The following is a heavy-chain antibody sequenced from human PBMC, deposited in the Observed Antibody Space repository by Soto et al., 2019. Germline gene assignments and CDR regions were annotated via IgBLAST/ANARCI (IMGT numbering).Heavy chain of an antibody. V-gene: IGHV3-15*01. CDR3: ITGRGRCSGGSGYIHSYYYYGMAV. D-gene: IGHD2-15*01. J-gene: IGHJ6*02. CDR2: IKSKTDGGTT. Sequence: EVQLVESGGGLVKPGGSLRLSCAASGFTFSNAWMSWVRQAPGKGLEWVGRIKSKTDGGTTDYAAPVKGRFTISSDDSKNTLYRQMNSLKTGDSAVYYCITGRGRCSGGSGYIHSYYYYGMAVWGQGTTDTDFS. CDR1: GFTFSNAW.